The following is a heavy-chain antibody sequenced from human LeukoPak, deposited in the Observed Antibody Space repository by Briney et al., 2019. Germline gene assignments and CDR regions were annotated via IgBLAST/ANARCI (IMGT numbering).Heavy chain of an antibody. V-gene: IGHV4-59*01. Sequence: PSETLSLTCTVSGGSISSYYWSWIRQPPGKGLEWIGYIYYSGSTNYNPSLKSRVTISVDTSKNQFSLKLSSVTVADTAVYYCARDYGGNSGFFYYYYGMDVWGQGTTVTVSS. CDR1: GGSISSYY. CDR3: ARDYGGNSGFFYYYYGMDV. D-gene: IGHD4-23*01. J-gene: IGHJ6*02. CDR2: IYYSGST.